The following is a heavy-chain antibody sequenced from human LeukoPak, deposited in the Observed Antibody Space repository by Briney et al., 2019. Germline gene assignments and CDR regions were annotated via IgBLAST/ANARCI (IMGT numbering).Heavy chain of an antibody. D-gene: IGHD4-23*01. V-gene: IGHV3-48*01. Sequence: PGGSLRLSCAASGFTFSSYTMSWVRQTPGKGLEWVSYISSSGSATYHAGSVKGRFTISRDNAKNSLYLQLNSLRVEDTAVYYCARDRDDGGFEYWGQGTLVTVSS. CDR2: ISSSGSAT. J-gene: IGHJ4*02. CDR1: GFTFSSYT. CDR3: ARDRDDGGFEY.